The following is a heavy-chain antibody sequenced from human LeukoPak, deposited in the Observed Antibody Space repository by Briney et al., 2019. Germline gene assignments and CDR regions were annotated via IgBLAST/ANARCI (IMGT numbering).Heavy chain of an antibody. CDR2: TYYRSKWYN. J-gene: IGHJ6*02. CDR1: GDSVSSNSAA. Sequence: SQTLSLTCAISGDSVSSNSAAWNWIRQSPSRGLEWLGRTYYRSKWYNDYAVSVKSRITINPDISKNQFSLQLNSVTPEDTAVYYCARERSIAVAGTPSYYYYGMDVWGQGTTVTVSS. V-gene: IGHV6-1*01. CDR3: ARERSIAVAGTPSYYYYGMDV. D-gene: IGHD6-19*01.